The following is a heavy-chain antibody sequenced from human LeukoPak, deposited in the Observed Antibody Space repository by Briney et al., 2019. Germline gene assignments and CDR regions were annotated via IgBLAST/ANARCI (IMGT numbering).Heavy chain of an antibody. V-gene: IGHV1-2*02. CDR3: ASEASPDSGYDTRFDP. Sequence: ASVTVSCKASGYTFTGYYMHWVRQALGQGLEWMGWINPNSGGTNYAQKFQGRVTLTRDTSISTAYMELSRLSSDDTAVYYCASEASPDSGYDTRFDPWGQGTLVTVSS. CDR1: GYTFTGYY. CDR2: INPNSGGT. J-gene: IGHJ5*02. D-gene: IGHD5-12*01.